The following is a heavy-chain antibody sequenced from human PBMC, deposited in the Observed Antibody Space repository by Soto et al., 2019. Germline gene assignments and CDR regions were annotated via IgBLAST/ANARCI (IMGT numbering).Heavy chain of an antibody. J-gene: IGHJ4*02. CDR3: ARVPRTRYYDSSGYYYFDY. V-gene: IGHV1-18*04. Sequence: RASVKVSCKASGYTFTSYGISWVRQAPGQGLEWMGWISAYNGNTNYAQKLQGRVTMTTDTSTSTAYMELRSLRSDDTAVYYCARVPRTRYYDSSGYYYFDYWGQGTLVTVSS. CDR2: ISAYNGNT. D-gene: IGHD3-22*01. CDR1: GYTFTSYG.